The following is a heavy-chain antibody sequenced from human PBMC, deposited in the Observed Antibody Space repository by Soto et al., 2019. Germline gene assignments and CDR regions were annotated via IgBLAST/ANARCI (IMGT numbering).Heavy chain of an antibody. V-gene: IGHV4-4*02. Sequence: SETLSLTCAVSGGSISSSNWWSWVRQPPGKGLEWIGEIYHSGSTNYNPSLKSRVTISVDKSKNQFSLKLSSVTAADTAVYYCARVGPTRVLYKFDYWGQGTLVTVSS. CDR3: ARVGPTRVLYKFDY. CDR1: GGSISSSNW. J-gene: IGHJ4*02. D-gene: IGHD2-8*01. CDR2: IYHSGST.